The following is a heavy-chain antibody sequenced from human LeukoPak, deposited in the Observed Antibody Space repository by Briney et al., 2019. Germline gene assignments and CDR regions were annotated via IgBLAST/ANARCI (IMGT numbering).Heavy chain of an antibody. V-gene: IGHV1-2*06. D-gene: IGHD3-22*01. CDR1: GYTFTDYY. Sequence: ASVKVSCKASGYTFTDYYMHWARQAPGQGLEWMGRINPNSGGTNYAQKFQARVTMTRDTSISTAYMELSRLRSDDTALYYCARAAYYYDGSGYYLGDWGQGTLVTVSS. J-gene: IGHJ4*02. CDR3: ARAAYYYDGSGYYLGD. CDR2: INPNSGGT.